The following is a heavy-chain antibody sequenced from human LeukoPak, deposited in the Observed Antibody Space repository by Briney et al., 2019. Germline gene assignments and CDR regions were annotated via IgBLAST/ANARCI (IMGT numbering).Heavy chain of an antibody. CDR3: ARDPVVVVVAAPNWFDP. CDR1: GYTFTSYG. Sequence: ASVKVSCKASGYTFTSYGISWVRQAPGQGLEWMGWISAYNGNTNYAQKLQGRVTMTTDTSTSTAYMELRSLRSDDTAVYYCARDPVVVVVAAPNWFDPWGQGTLVTVSS. CDR2: ISAYNGNT. J-gene: IGHJ5*02. D-gene: IGHD2-15*01. V-gene: IGHV1-18*01.